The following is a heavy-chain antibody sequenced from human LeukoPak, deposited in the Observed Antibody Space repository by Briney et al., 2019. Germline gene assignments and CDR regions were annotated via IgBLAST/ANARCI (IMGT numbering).Heavy chain of an antibody. D-gene: IGHD5/OR15-5a*01. J-gene: IGHJ4*02. CDR1: GFIFSDYY. Sequence: GGSLRLSWAASGFIFSDYYMSWIRQAPGKGLEWISYISSSSSYTNYVDSVKGRFTISRDNAKNSLYLQMNSLRAEDTAVYYCARAVSVSSYYFDCWGQGTLVTISS. V-gene: IGHV3-11*05. CDR2: ISSSSSYT. CDR3: ARAVSVSSYYFDC.